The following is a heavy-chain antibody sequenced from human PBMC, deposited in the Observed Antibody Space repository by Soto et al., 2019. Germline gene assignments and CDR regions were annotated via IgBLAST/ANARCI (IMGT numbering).Heavy chain of an antibody. J-gene: IGHJ6*03. CDR2: MNPNSGNT. CDR3: ARGSYCTNGVCYLDYYYYYMDV. V-gene: IGHV1-8*01. CDR1: GYTFTSYD. Sequence: QVPLVQSGAEVKKPGASVKVSCKASGYTFTSYDINWVRQATGQGLEWMGWMNPNSGNTGYAQKFQGRVTMTRNTSISTAYMELSSLRSEDTAVYYCARGSYCTNGVCYLDYYYYYMDVWGKGTTVTVSS. D-gene: IGHD2-8*01.